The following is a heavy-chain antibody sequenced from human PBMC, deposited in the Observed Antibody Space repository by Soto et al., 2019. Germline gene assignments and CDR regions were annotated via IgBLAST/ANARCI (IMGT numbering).Heavy chain of an antibody. CDR1: GFTFSSYA. Sequence: EVQLFESGGCLVQPGGSLRLSCAASGFTFSSYATSWVRQAPGKGLEWISAVSGSGGSTYYADSVKGRFTISRDNSKDTLYLQMNNLRAEDTAVYYCAKPPDYNWNDYWGQGTLVTVS. D-gene: IGHD1-20*01. CDR2: VSGSGGST. CDR3: AKPPDYNWNDY. J-gene: IGHJ4*02. V-gene: IGHV3-23*01.